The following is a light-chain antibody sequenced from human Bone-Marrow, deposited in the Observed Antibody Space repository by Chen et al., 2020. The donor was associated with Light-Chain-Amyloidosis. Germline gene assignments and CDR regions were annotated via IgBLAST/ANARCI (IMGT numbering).Light chain of an antibody. CDR1: NIGSTS. CDR3: QVWDRSSDRPV. J-gene: IGLJ3*02. CDR2: DDS. V-gene: IGLV3-21*02. Sequence: SHVMTQPSSVPVAPGQTATLACGGNNIGSTSVHWYQQTPGQAPLLVVYDDSDRPSGIPERLSGSNSGNTATLTISRVEAGDEADYYCQVWDRSSDRPVFGGGTKLTVL.